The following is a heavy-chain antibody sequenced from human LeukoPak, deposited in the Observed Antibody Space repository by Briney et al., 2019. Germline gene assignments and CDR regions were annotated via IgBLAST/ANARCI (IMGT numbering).Heavy chain of an antibody. D-gene: IGHD3-22*01. Sequence: SETLSLTCAVSGDSIIGSYWSWIRQAPGKGLEWIGYIYYSVDTDYNPSLKSRATISVDMSKKQISLRLTSVTAADTAVYYCARRRYYDSSGYNPTYYFDYWGQGILVTVSS. CDR2: IYYSVDT. J-gene: IGHJ4*02. V-gene: IGHV4-59*01. CDR3: ARRRYYDSSGYNPTYYFDY. CDR1: GDSIIGSY.